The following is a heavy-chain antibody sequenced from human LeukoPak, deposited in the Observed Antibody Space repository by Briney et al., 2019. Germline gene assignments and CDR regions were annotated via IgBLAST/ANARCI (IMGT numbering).Heavy chain of an antibody. CDR2: INHSGST. D-gene: IGHD6-19*01. Sequence: PSETLSLTCAVYGGSFSGYYWSWIRQPPGKGLEWIGAINHSGSTTYHPSLKSRVTISVDTSKNQFSLKLSPVTAADTAVYYCAKTSGWSKPQGAYYYGMDVWGQGTTVTVSS. CDR1: GGSFSGYY. CDR3: AKTSGWSKPQGAYYYGMDV. J-gene: IGHJ6*02. V-gene: IGHV4-34*01.